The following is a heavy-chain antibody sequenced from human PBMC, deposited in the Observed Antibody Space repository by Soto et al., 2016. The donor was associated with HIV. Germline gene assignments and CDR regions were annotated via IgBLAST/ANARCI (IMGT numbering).Heavy chain of an antibody. CDR2: IYYSGST. CDR3: ARDGGGGASGY. V-gene: IGHV4-59*01. Sequence: VQLQESGPGLVKPSETLSLTCTVSGGSISNYYWNWIRQPPGKGLEWIGYIYYSGSTNYNPSLKSRVTISVDTSKNQFSLKLSSVTAADTAIYYCARDGGGGASGYWGQGTLVTVSS. J-gene: IGHJ4*02. D-gene: IGHD2-15*01. CDR1: GGSISNYY.